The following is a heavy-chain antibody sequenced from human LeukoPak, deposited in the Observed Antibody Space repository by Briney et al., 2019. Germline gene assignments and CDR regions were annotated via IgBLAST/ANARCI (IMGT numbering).Heavy chain of an antibody. CDR1: GFTFSSYA. CDR3: AKRMVRGVIITIPGWFDP. J-gene: IGHJ5*02. D-gene: IGHD3-10*01. CDR2: ISGSGGST. V-gene: IGHV3-23*01. Sequence: SGGSLRLSCAASGFTFSSYAMSWVRQAPGKGLEWVSAISGSGGSTYYADSVKGRFTISRDNSKNTLYLQMNSLRAEDTAVYYCAKRMVRGVIITIPGWFDPWGQGTLVTVSS.